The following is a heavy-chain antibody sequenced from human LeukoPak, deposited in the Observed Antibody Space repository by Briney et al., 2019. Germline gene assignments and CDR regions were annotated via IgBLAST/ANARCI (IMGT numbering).Heavy chain of an antibody. J-gene: IGHJ4*02. CDR3: AKSLDDGEVYYFDY. D-gene: IGHD1-1*01. CDR2: ISGSGGST. V-gene: IGHV3-23*01. Sequence: GGSLRLSCAASGFTSSSYAMSWVRQAPGKGLEWVSAISGSGGSTYYADSVKGRFTISRDNSKNTLYLQMNSLRAEDTAVYYCAKSLDDGEVYYFDYWGQGTLVTVSS. CDR1: GFTSSSYA.